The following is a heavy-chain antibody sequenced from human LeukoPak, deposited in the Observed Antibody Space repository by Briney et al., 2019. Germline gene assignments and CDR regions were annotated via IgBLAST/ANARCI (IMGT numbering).Heavy chain of an antibody. J-gene: IGHJ4*02. D-gene: IGHD1-1*01. Sequence: GGSLRLSCAASGFTFSSYTMNWVRQAPGKGLEWVSSISSSSSNIYYADSVKGRFTISRDNAKNSLYLQMNSLRVEDTAVYYCARCTTGRTFGSLREIKRSREIDYWGQGTLVTVSS. CDR2: ISSSSSNI. CDR3: ARCTTGRTFGSLREIKRSREIDY. CDR1: GFTFSSYT. V-gene: IGHV3-21*01.